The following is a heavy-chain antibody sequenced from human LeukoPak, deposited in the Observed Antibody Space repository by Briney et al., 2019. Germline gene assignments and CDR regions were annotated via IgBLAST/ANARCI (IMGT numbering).Heavy chain of an antibody. CDR1: GLIFTTYG. D-gene: IGHD3-10*01. CDR2: ISGSGST. CDR3: AKGPYYGSGSSYYYYGLDV. J-gene: IGHJ6*02. Sequence: PGRSLRRSCAGTGLIFTTYGMYCVRQAPGKGLEWVSAISGSGSTYYADSVKGRFTISRDNSKNTLYLQMNSLRAEDTAVYYCAKGPYYGSGSSYYYYGLDVWGQGTTVTVSS. V-gene: IGHV3-23*01.